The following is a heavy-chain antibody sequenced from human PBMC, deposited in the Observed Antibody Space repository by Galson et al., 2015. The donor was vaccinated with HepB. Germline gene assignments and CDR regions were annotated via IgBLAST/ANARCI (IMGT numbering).Heavy chain of an antibody. CDR3: ARENTESYSLDY. D-gene: IGHD2-15*01. Sequence: SLRLSCAASGFSFSSYGMHWVRQAPGKGPECVAVIWFDGSNKNYADSVKGRFTISRDNSKNTLYLQMNSLRAEDTALYYRARENTESYSLDYWGQGTLVTVSS. CDR2: IWFDGSNK. CDR1: GFSFSSYG. V-gene: IGHV3-33*01. J-gene: IGHJ4*02.